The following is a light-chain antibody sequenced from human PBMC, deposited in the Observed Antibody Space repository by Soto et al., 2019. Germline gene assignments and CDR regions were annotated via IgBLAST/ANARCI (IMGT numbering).Light chain of an antibody. CDR3: MQVLQNPLT. V-gene: IGKV2-28*01. J-gene: IGKJ4*01. Sequence: DIVVTQSPHSLPVTPGEPASISCRSSQSLLHSNGNTYLDWYLQKPGQSPQLLIYLGSNRASGVPDRFSGSGSGTDYTLRSSRVEDEDVGVYYCMQVLQNPLTFGGGTKVEI. CDR1: QSLLHSNGNTY. CDR2: LGS.